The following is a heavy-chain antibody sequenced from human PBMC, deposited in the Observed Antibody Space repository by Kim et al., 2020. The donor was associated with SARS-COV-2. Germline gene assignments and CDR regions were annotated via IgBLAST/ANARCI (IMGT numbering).Heavy chain of an antibody. J-gene: IGHJ4*02. V-gene: IGHV3-33*05. D-gene: IGHD2-2*01. Sequence: GGSLRLSCVASEFTFNSYGMHWVRQAPGKGLDWVAVISADGKSKYYEDSVKGRFTISRDNSKKTLYLQMDSLRAEDTAVYYCARDGECSGTRCRGRLFDLWGQGTLVTVSS. CDR2: ISADGKSK. CDR3: ARDGECSGTRCRGRLFDL. CDR1: EFTFNSYG.